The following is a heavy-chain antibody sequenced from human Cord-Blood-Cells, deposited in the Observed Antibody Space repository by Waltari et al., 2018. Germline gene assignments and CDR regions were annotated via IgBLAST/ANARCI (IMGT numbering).Heavy chain of an antibody. CDR3: ARGWGIAAAGTGDY. CDR2: INHSGST. V-gene: IGHV4-34*01. CDR1: GGSFSGYY. Sequence: QVQLQQWGAGLLKPSETLSLTCAVYGGSFSGYYWSWIRQPPGKGVGWIGEINHSGSTNHNPSLKSRVTISVDTSKNQFSLKLSSVTAADTAVYYCARGWGIAAAGTGDYWGQGTLVTVSS. D-gene: IGHD6-13*01. J-gene: IGHJ4*02.